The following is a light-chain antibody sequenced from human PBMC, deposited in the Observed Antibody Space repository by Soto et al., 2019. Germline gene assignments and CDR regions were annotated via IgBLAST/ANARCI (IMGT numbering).Light chain of an antibody. CDR3: SSYSTSSALV. CDR2: DVS. V-gene: IGLV2-14*03. CDR1: SADIGAFNY. Sequence: QSALTQPASVSGSAGQSITISCAGTSADIGAFNYVSWYQHHPGKVPKLLIFDVSDRPSGVSTRFSASKSANTASLTISGLQADDEADYYCSSYSTSSALVFGGGTQLTVL. J-gene: IGLJ2*01.